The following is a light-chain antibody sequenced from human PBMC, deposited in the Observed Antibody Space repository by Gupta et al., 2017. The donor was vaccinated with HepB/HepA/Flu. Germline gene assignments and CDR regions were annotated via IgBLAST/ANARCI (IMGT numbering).Light chain of an antibody. Sequence: DIQMTQSPSSVSASVGDRVTITCRASQGISSWLALYQQKPGKAPKLLIYAASSLQSGVPSRFSGSGSGTDFTLPISSLQPEDFSTYYCQQANSLPGVTFGPGTKVDIK. CDR1: QGISSW. J-gene: IGKJ3*01. CDR3: QQANSLPGVT. CDR2: AAS. V-gene: IGKV1-12*01.